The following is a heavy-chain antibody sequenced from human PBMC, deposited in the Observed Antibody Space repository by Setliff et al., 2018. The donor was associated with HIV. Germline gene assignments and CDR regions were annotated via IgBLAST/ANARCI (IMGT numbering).Heavy chain of an antibody. V-gene: IGHV3-23*01. CDR3: AKEPSSCSAPRPSLCGYFDS. CDR2: ISGSGGST. Sequence: GGSLRLSCAASGFSVSNYYMAWVRQAPGKGLEWVSGISGSGGSTYYADSVKGRFTISRDNSKNTLYLQMNSLRAEDQAVYYCAKEPSSCSAPRPSLCGYFDSWGQGTQVTAPQ. CDR1: GFSVSNYY. D-gene: IGHD2-21*01. J-gene: IGHJ4*01.